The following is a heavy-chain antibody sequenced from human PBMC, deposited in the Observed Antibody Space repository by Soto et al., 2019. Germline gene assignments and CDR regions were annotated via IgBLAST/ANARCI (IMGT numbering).Heavy chain of an antibody. Sequence: EVQLVESGGGLVQPGGSLRLSCAASGFTFSDHYMDWVRQAPGKGLEWVGRSKNKADSYTTEYAASVKGRLTISRDGSKNLLFLQMHSLKTEDTAVYYFTVWSSGNDFGAGWGQGNLVTVSS. J-gene: IGHJ4*02. D-gene: IGHD3-10*01. CDR2: SKNKADSYTT. CDR1: GFTFSDHY. V-gene: IGHV3-72*01. CDR3: TVWSSGNDFGAG.